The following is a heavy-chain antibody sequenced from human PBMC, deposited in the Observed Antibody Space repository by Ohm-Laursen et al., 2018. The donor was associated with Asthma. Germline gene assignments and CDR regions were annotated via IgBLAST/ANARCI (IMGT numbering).Heavy chain of an antibody. J-gene: IGHJ3*02. CDR3: ARRDFSGGDTNAAFDI. CDR2: ITYDESWS. V-gene: IGHV3-30-3*01. CDR1: GFTFSTFA. Sequence: SLRLSCAASGFTFSTFAMHWVRQAPGKGLEWVSIITYDESWSSHADSVKGRFTISRDNSKNTLYMQMNSLRPDDTAVYYCARRDFSGGDTNAAFDIWGQGTIVTVSS. D-gene: IGHD2-21*02.